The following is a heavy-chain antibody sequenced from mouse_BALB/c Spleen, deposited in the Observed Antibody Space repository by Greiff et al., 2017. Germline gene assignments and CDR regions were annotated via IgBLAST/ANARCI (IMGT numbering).Heavy chain of an antibody. J-gene: IGHJ4*01. CDR1: GFSLTSYG. CDR3: ARNTLLRPLYAMDY. CDR2: IWSGGST. D-gene: IGHD1-2*01. V-gene: IGHV2-2*02. Sequence: VKLVESGPGLVQPSQSLSITCTVSGFSLTSYGVHWVRQSPGKGLEWLGVIWSGGSTDYNAAFISRLSISKDNSKSQVFFKMNSLQANDTAIYYCARNTLLRPLYAMDYWGQGTSVTVSS.